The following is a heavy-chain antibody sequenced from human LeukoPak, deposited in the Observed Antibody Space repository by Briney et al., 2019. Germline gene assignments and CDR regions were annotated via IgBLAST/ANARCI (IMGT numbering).Heavy chain of an antibody. CDR1: GGSISSGGEY. J-gene: IGHJ3*02. Sequence: SQTLSLTCTVSGGSISSGGEYWRWIRQHPGKGLEWIGYVYYSGSTYYNPSLKSRVTISVDTSENQFSLKLSSVTAADTAVYYCAREKTAYYYDSSGFSEGAFDIWGQGTMVTVSS. CDR2: VYYSGST. D-gene: IGHD3-22*01. V-gene: IGHV4-31*03. CDR3: AREKTAYYYDSSGFSEGAFDI.